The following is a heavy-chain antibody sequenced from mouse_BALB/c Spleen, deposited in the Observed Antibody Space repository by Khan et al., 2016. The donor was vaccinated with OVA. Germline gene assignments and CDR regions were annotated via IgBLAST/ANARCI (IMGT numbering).Heavy chain of an antibody. V-gene: IGHV5-6*01. D-gene: IGHD4-1*01. J-gene: IGHJ3*01. CDR3: ASHLTGAFAY. CDR1: GFTFSSYS. Sequence: EVKLLESEGDLVKPGGSLKLSCAASGFTFSSYSMSWVRQTPDKRLEWVATISSGGDYNYYPDSVKGRFTISRDNAKNTLYLQMSSLKYEDTDMCYCASHLTGAFAYWGQGTLVTVSA. CDR2: ISSGGDYN.